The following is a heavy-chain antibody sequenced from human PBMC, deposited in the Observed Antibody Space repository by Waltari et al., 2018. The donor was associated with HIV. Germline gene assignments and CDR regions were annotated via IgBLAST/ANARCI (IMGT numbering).Heavy chain of an antibody. Sequence: QVQLVQSGAEVKKPGASVTVSCKASGYTFTDYYLHWVRQTPGQGLEWRGGINPKRGGTNEPPRFEGRVAMTRDTSISTAYRELSARNSDDTAVYYCARDDKDILTGADHILINSDYWGQGTLVTVSS. J-gene: IGHJ4*02. D-gene: IGHD3-9*01. CDR3: ARDDKDILTGADHILINSDY. V-gene: IGHV1-2*02. CDR1: GYTFTDYY. CDR2: INPKRGGT.